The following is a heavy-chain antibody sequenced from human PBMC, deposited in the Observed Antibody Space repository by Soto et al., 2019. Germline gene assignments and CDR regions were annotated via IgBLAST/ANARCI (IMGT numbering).Heavy chain of an antibody. CDR1: GFTFSSYG. D-gene: IGHD2-2*01. V-gene: IGHV3-30*18. Sequence: QVQLVESGGGVVQPGRSLRLSCAASGFTFSSYGMHWVRQAPGKGLEWVAVISYDGSNKYYADSVKGRFTISRDNSKNTLYLQMNSLRTEDTGVYYCAKEMARWWDCTSTSCPGYYFDYWGQGTLVTVSS. CDR2: ISYDGSNK. CDR3: AKEMARWWDCTSTSCPGYYFDY. J-gene: IGHJ4*02.